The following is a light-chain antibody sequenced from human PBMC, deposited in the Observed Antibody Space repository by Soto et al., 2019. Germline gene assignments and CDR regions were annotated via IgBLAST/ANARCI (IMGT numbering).Light chain of an antibody. CDR1: TGAVTSGHY. V-gene: IGLV7-46*01. CDR3: LLSYSGARV. J-gene: IGLJ3*02. Sequence: QTVVTQEPSLTVSPGGTVTLTCGSSTGAVTSGHYPYWFQQKPGQAPRTLVYNTSDKHSWAPARFSGSLLGGKVALTLSGAQPEDEAEYYCLLSYSGARVFGGGTKLTVL. CDR2: NTS.